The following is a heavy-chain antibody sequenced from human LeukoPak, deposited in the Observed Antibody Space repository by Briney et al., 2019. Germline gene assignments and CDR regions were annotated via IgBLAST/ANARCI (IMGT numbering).Heavy chain of an antibody. J-gene: IGHJ5*02. CDR3: ARDVAAASWFDP. V-gene: IGHV4-59*01. CDR1: GGAITSYY. D-gene: IGHD2-15*01. CDR2: VYYSGST. Sequence: SETLSLTCTVSGGAITSYYWSWMRQPPGKGLEWIGNVYYSGSTNYNPSLKSRVTISVDTSKTQFSLKLRSVTAADTAVYYCARDVAAASWFDPWGQGTLVTVSS.